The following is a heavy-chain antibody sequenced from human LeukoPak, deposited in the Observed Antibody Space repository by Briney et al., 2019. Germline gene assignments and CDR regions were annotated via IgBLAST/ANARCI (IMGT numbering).Heavy chain of an antibody. J-gene: IGHJ6*02. CDR3: ATGYCSSTSCYARGYYYYYGMDV. CDR2: IIPIFGTA. CDR1: GGTFSSYA. V-gene: IGHV1-69*01. D-gene: IGHD2-2*01. Sequence: SVKVSCKASGGTFSSYAISWVRQAPGQGLEWMGGIIPIFGTANYAQKFQGRVTITADESTSTAYMELSSLRSEDTAVYYCATGYCSSTSCYARGYYYYYGMDVWGQGTTVTVSS.